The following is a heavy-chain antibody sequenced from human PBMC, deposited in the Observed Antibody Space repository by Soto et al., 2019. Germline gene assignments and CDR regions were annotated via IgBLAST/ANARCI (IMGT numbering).Heavy chain of an antibody. CDR3: ATNIAAAVRFDY. V-gene: IGHV1-24*01. CDR1: GYTLTELS. J-gene: IGHJ4*02. Sequence: GASVKVSCKVSGYTLTELSMHWVRQAPGKGLEWMGGFDPEDGETIYAQKFQGRVTLTEDTSTDTAYMELSSLRSEGTAVYYCATNIAAAVRFDYWGQGTLVTVSS. D-gene: IGHD6-13*01. CDR2: FDPEDGET.